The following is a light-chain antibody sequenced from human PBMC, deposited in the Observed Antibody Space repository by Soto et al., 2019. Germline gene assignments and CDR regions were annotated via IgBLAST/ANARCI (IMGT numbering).Light chain of an antibody. Sequence: EIVLTQSPGTLSLSPGERATLSCRASQSISNHYLAWFQQKPGQAPRLLIYGASYRATGIPDRFSGSGSGTDFTLTITGLEPEDFAVYHCHQYGGSPRYTFSQGTKLEIK. CDR3: HQYGGSPRYT. V-gene: IGKV3-20*01. CDR1: QSISNHY. J-gene: IGKJ2*01. CDR2: GAS.